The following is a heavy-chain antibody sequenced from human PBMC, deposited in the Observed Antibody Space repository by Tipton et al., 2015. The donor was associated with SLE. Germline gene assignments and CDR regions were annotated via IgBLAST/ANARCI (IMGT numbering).Heavy chain of an antibody. CDR2: VITSGGGT. CDR3: AKGRYSGTLIDF. Sequence: GSLRLSCAASGFTFSSYAMSWVRQAPGKGLEWVSSVITSGGGTYYADSVKGRLTISRDNSKNTLFLQMDILTVEDTAVYYCAKGRYSGTLIDFWGQGTLVTVSS. D-gene: IGHD1-26*01. V-gene: IGHV3-23*01. J-gene: IGHJ4*02. CDR1: GFTFSSYA.